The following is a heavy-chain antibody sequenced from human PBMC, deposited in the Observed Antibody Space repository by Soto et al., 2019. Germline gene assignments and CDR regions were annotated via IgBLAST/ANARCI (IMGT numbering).Heavy chain of an antibody. CDR3: AIELSGNYLAFDL. D-gene: IGHD1-26*01. J-gene: IGHJ3*01. CDR1: GFTFSDHY. Sequence: QVQLVESGGDLVKPGGSLRLSCAASGFTFSDHYMSWSRQAPGKGLEWISYMTPSGSSSSYADSVKGRFTISRDNAKNSLYLQMNSLRGDYTAVYYCAIELSGNYLAFDLWDQGTMVTVSS. V-gene: IGHV3-11*01. CDR2: MTPSGSSS.